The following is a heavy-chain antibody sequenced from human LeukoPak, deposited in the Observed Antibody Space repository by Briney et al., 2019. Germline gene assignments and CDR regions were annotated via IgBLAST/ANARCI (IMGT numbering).Heavy chain of an antibody. J-gene: IGHJ6*02. CDR3: ATAPILRGEGGEHYKYGMDV. V-gene: IGHV4-4*02. Sequence: SEALSLTCAVSVGSINSGNWWSWVRQSPGKGLVWIGEIYHNGTANYNPSLKSRVTISADTFKNHFSLKMTSVTAADTAVYYCATAPILRGEGGEHYKYGMDVWGQGTTVIVPS. CDR2: IYHNGTA. D-gene: IGHD2-2*02. CDR1: VGSINSGNW.